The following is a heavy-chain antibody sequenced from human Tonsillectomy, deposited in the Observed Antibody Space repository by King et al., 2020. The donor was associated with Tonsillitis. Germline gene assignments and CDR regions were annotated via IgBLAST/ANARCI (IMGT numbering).Heavy chain of an antibody. CDR1: GGSISSYY. CDR2: IYYSGST. J-gene: IGHJ4*02. Sequence: QLQESGPGLVKPSETLSLTCTVSGGSISSYYWSWIRQPPGKGLEWIAYIYYSGSTKYNPSLKSRVALSVVTSKNQFSLKLSSVTAADTAVYYCARHANLEWLLLEVWGQGTLVTVSA. V-gene: IGHV4-59*08. D-gene: IGHD3-3*01. CDR3: ARHANLEWLLLEV.